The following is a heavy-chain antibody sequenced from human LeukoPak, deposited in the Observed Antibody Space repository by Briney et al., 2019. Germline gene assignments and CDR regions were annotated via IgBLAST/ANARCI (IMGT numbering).Heavy chain of an antibody. CDR2: IYYSGNT. J-gene: IGHJ4*02. V-gene: IGHV4-59*01. CDR1: AGSISNYY. Sequence: SETLSLTCTVSAGSISNYYWNWIRQSPGKGLEWIGYIYYSGNTNYNPSLKSRVTISIDTSKNQFSLRLSSVTAADTAVYYRARGGGESSSSQDYDYWGQGTLVTVSS. D-gene: IGHD6-6*01. CDR3: ARGGGESSSSQDYDY.